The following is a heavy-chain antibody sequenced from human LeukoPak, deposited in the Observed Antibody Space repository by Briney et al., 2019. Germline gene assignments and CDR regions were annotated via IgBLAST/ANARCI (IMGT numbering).Heavy chain of an antibody. CDR3: ARQRGYCSGGSRYGMFDY. Sequence: PSETLSLTCTVSGGSISSSNYYRGWIRQPPGKWLEWIGSIYYSGSIYYNPSLKSRVTISVDTSKNQFSLKLTSVTAADTAVYYCARQRGYCSGGSRYGMFDYWGQGTLVTVSS. J-gene: IGHJ4*02. CDR1: GGSISSSNYY. D-gene: IGHD2-15*01. V-gene: IGHV4-39*01. CDR2: IYYSGSI.